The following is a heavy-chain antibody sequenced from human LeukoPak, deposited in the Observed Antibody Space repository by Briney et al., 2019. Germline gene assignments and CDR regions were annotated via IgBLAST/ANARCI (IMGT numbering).Heavy chain of an antibody. J-gene: IGHJ4*02. CDR3: ATVDTAMAAFDY. CDR2: ISSSSSYI. CDR1: GFTFSSYS. D-gene: IGHD5-18*01. V-gene: IGHV3-21*01. Sequence: GGSLRLSCAASGFTFSSYSMNWVRQAPGKGLEWASSISSSSSYIYYADSVKGRFTISRDNAKNSLYLQMNSLRAEDTAVYYCATVDTAMAAFDYWGQGTLVTVSS.